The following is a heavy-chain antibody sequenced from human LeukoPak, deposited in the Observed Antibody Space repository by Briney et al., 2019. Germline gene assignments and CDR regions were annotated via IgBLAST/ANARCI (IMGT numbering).Heavy chain of an antibody. J-gene: IGHJ4*02. CDR1: VYTFTSYY. D-gene: IGHD1-26*01. Sequence: ASVKVSCKASVYTFTSYYMHWVRQAPGQGLEWMGIINPSGGSTSYAQKYQGRVTMTRDASTSTVYMELSSLRSEDTAVYYCASTGVWELGHFDYWGQGTLVTVSS. V-gene: IGHV1-46*01. CDR2: INPSGGST. CDR3: ASTGVWELGHFDY.